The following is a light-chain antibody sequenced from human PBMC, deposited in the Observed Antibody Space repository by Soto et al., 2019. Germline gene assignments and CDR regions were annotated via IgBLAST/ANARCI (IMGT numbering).Light chain of an antibody. J-gene: IGLJ1*01. Sequence: QSALTQPRSVSGSPGQSVTISCTGTSSDVGGYNYVSWYQQHPGKAPKVMIYDVSKRPSGVPDRLSGSKSGNTASLTISGLQAEDEADYYCCSYAGSSPYVFGAGTKLTVL. CDR2: DVS. CDR3: CSYAGSSPYV. V-gene: IGLV2-11*01. CDR1: SSDVGGYNY.